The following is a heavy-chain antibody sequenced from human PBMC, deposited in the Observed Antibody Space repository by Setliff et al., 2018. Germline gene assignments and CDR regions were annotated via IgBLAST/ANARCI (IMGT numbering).Heavy chain of an antibody. D-gene: IGHD3-3*01. CDR2: IRSKAYGGTT. Sequence: GGSLRLSCTASGFTFGDYAMSWVRQAPGKGLEWVGFIRSKAYGGTTEYAASVKGRFTISRDDSKSIAYLQMNSLRAEDTAVYFCARAGNYNFWSGYPPYYYYYGMDVWGQGTTVTV. CDR1: GFTFGDYA. V-gene: IGHV3-49*04. CDR3: ARAGNYNFWSGYPPYYYYYGMDV. J-gene: IGHJ6*02.